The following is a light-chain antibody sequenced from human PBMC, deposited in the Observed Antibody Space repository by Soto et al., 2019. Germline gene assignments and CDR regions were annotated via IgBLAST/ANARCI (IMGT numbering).Light chain of an antibody. J-gene: IGKJ1*01. CDR2: GAS. Sequence: EIVMTQYPVTLSVSPGERATLSCRASQSVSNNLAWYQQKPGQAPRLLIYGASTRATGIPARFSGSGSGTEFTLTISSLQSEDFAVYYCQHYNNWPPWTFGQGTKVEIK. V-gene: IGKV3-15*01. CDR3: QHYNNWPPWT. CDR1: QSVSNN.